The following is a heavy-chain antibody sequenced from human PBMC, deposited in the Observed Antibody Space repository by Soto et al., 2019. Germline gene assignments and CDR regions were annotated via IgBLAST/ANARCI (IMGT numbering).Heavy chain of an antibody. Sequence: QVQLQASGPGLVKPAGTLSLTCAVSGGSISGSNWWSGVSQPPGEGLEWIGETYHSGSTNYKPSLNSRCTISLDKSNNLFSLTLSSLTAAATAVDDCARGETVSFEWVVDSFDPWGQGTLVTVSS. CDR1: GGSISGSNW. CDR2: TYHSGST. D-gene: IGHD3-3*01. CDR3: ARGETVSFEWVVDSFDP. V-gene: IGHV4-4*02. J-gene: IGHJ5*02.